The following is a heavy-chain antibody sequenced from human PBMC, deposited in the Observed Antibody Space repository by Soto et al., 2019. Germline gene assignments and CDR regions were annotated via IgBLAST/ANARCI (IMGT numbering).Heavy chain of an antibody. Sequence: ASVKVSCKASGYTFTGYYMHCVRQAPGQGLEWMGWINPNSGGTNYAQKFQGRVTMTRDTSISTAYMELSRLKYDDTAVYYCARAGVSDDFWSGYSLDVWGQGTTVTVSS. D-gene: IGHD3-3*01. CDR2: INPNSGGT. CDR1: GYTFTGYY. V-gene: IGHV1-2*02. CDR3: ARAGVSDDFWSGYSLDV. J-gene: IGHJ6*02.